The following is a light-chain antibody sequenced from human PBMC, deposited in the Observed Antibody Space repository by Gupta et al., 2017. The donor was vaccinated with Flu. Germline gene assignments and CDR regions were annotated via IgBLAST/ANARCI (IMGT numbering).Light chain of an antibody. CDR3: QSYDSSLSALYV. V-gene: IGLV1-40*01. J-gene: IGLJ1*01. Sequence: QSVLTQPPSVSGAPGQRVTFSCTGSSSNIGANYDVHWYQQVPGTAPKLLIYGNNNRPSGVPDRFSGSKSGTSASLAITGLQAEEEADYYCQSYDSSLSALYVFGTGSKVTVL. CDR1: SSNIGANYD. CDR2: GNN.